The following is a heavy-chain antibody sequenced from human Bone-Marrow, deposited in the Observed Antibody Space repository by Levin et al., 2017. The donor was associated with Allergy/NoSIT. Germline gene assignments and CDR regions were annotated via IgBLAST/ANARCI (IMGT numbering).Heavy chain of an antibody. V-gene: IGHV3-23*01. CDR1: AFTFSSYA. CDR3: AKEGCGSTTCYTDY. CDR2: ITGGGGAT. D-gene: IGHD2-2*02. Sequence: GESLKISCAAPAFTFSSYAMSWVRQAPGKGLEWVSSITGGGGATYYADSVKGRFTISRDNSMKTLDLQMNSLRVEDTAVYYCAKEGCGSTTCYTDYWGQGALVTVSS. J-gene: IGHJ4*02.